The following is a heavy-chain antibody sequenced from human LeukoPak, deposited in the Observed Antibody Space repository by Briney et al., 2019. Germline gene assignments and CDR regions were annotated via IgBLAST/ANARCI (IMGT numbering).Heavy chain of an antibody. J-gene: IGHJ4*02. CDR2: IRYDGSNK. CDR3: AKDKTYDSRFDY. Sequence: GGSLRLSCGASGFTFSSYGMHWVRQAPGKGLEWVAFIRYDGSNKYYADSVKGRFTISRDNSKNTLYLQMNSLRAEDTAVYYCAKDKTYDSRFDYWGQGTLVTVSS. V-gene: IGHV3-30*02. CDR1: GFTFSSYG. D-gene: IGHD3-22*01.